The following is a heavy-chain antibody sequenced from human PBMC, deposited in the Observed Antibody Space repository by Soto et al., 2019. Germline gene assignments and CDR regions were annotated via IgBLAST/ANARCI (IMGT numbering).Heavy chain of an antibody. J-gene: IGHJ3*02. CDR2: IIPILGIA. CDR3: ARRDENWNDMAFDI. Sequence: QVQLVQSGAEVQKPGSSVKVSCKASGGTFSSYTISWVRQAPGQGLEWMGRIIPILGIANYAQKFQGRVTNTADKSTSTAYMELSSLRSEDTAVYYCARRDENWNDMAFDIWGQGTMVTVSS. V-gene: IGHV1-69*02. D-gene: IGHD1-1*01. CDR1: GGTFSSYT.